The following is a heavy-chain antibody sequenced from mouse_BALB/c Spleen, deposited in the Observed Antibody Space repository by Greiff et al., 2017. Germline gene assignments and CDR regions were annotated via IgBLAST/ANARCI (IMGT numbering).Heavy chain of an antibody. J-gene: IGHJ2*01. Sequence: EVQLQQSGPELVKPGASVKISCKASGYTFTDYNMHWVKQSHGKSLEWIGYIYPYNGGTGYNQKFKSKATLTVDNSSSTAYMELRSLTSEDSAVYYCAREHGNYVGDYFDYWGQGTTLTVSS. D-gene: IGHD2-1*01. CDR2: IYPYNGGT. V-gene: IGHV1S29*02. CDR3: AREHGNYVGDYFDY. CDR1: GYTFTDYN.